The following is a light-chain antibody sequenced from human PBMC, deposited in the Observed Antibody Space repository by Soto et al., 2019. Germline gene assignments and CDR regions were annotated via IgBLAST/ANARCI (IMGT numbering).Light chain of an antibody. CDR1: QSVGSSY. CDR3: QQSGTSPPVA. CDR2: DVS. Sequence: EIVLTQSPGTLSLSPGERATLSCRASQSVGSSYLTWYQQKPGQAPRLLIYDVSSRATGIPDRFSGSGSGTDFTLTISRLEPEDFAVYYCQQSGTSPPVAFGGGTKVDNK. V-gene: IGKV3-20*01. J-gene: IGKJ4*01.